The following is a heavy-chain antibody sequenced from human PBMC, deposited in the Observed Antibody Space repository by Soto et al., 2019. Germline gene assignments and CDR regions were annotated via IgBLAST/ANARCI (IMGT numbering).Heavy chain of an antibody. Sequence: EVQLLESGGGFIQTGGSLRLSCSASGFSITYYAMSWVRQAPGKGLEWVSSISDSGANTFYADSVKGRFAISRDTSKNTAYLQMNNLRAEDTALYYCAKDGIRKDDYWGQGTLVTVSS. V-gene: IGHV3-23*01. CDR2: ISDSGANT. CDR1: GFSITYYA. J-gene: IGHJ4*02. CDR3: AKDGIRKDDY.